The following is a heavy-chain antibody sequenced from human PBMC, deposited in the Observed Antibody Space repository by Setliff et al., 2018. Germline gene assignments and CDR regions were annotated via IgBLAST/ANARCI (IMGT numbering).Heavy chain of an antibody. D-gene: IGHD6-19*01. J-gene: IGHJ4*02. CDR2: IYHSGST. CDR3: ARRASSSGWFPFDY. V-gene: IGHV4-38-2*01. CDR1: GYSISSGYY. Sequence: LSLTCAVSGYSISSGYYWGWIRQPPGKGLEWIGSIYHSGSTYYNPSLKSRVTISVDTSKNQFSLKLSSVTAADTAVYYCARRASSSGWFPFDYWGQGTLVTVPQ.